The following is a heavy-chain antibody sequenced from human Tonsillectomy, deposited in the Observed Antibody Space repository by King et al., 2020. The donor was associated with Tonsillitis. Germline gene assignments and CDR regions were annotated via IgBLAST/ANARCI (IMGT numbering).Heavy chain of an antibody. D-gene: IGHD4-17*01. CDR1: GFTFSSYT. V-gene: IGHV3-21*01. CDR2: ITNFSGYI. CDR3: ARGPLLHGDYDWFDS. Sequence: VQLVESGGGLVKPGGSLRLSCAASGFTFSSYTMNWVRQAPGKGLEWVSSITNFSGYIYYADSVKGRFTISRDNAKNSLYLQMNSLRVEDTAVYYCARGPLLHGDYDWFDSWGQGTLVTVSS. J-gene: IGHJ5*01.